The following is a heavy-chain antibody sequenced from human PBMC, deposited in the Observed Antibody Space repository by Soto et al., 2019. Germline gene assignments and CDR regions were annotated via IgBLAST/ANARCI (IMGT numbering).Heavy chain of an antibody. CDR2: IASDGKDK. J-gene: IGHJ4*02. V-gene: IGHV3-30*18. D-gene: IGHD6-13*01. CDR3: AKDGAKAAADYFFYY. CDR1: GFTFSNYA. Sequence: GGSLRLSCAASGFTFSNYAIHWVRQAPGKGLEWVAVIASDGKDKRYADSVKGRFTISRDNSKNTVYLQMNSLRGEDMSVYYFAKDGAKAAADYFFYYWGQGSLVTVSS.